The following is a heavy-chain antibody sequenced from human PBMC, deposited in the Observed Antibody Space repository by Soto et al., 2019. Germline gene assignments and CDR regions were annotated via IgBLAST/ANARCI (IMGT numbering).Heavy chain of an antibody. CDR2: IYWNDDK. V-gene: IGHV2-5*01. CDR3: PPGFFYCVWGSYYKT. CDR1: GFSLSTSGVG. Sequence: QITLKESGPTLVKPTQTLTLTCTFSGFSLSTSGVGVGWIRQPPGKALEWLALIYWNDDKRYSPSLKSRLTTPKHPPKPLVLLTIPHMALVDTATFSCPPGFFYCVWGSYYKTWGQAPLVTLSP. J-gene: IGHJ5*02. D-gene: IGHD3-10*01.